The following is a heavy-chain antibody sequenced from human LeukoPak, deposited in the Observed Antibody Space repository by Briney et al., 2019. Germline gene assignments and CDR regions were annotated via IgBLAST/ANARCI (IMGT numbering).Heavy chain of an antibody. CDR1: GGSISSYY. D-gene: IGHD6-13*01. CDR2: IYYSGST. Sequence: PSETLSLTCTVSGGSISSYYWSWIRQPPGKGLEWIGYIYYSGSTNYNPSLKSRVTISVDTSKSQFSLKLSSVTAADTAVYYCARKSSSWYGFDYWGQGTLVTVSS. CDR3: ARKSSSWYGFDY. J-gene: IGHJ4*02. V-gene: IGHV4-59*01.